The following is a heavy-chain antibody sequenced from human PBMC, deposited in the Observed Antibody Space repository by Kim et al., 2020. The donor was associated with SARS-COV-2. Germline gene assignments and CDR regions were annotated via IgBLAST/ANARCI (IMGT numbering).Heavy chain of an antibody. Sequence: GGSLRLSCAASGFTFSSYWMSWVRQAPGKGLEWVANIKQDGSEKYYVDSVKGRFTISRDNAKNSLYLQMNSLRAEDTAVYYCARDQALELLQAFWYFDLWGRGTLVTVSS. J-gene: IGHJ2*01. V-gene: IGHV3-7*01. D-gene: IGHD1-7*01. CDR3: ARDQALELLQAFWYFDL. CDR1: GFTFSSYW. CDR2: IKQDGSEK.